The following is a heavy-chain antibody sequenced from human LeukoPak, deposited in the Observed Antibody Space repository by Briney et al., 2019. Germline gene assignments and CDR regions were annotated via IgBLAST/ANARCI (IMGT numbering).Heavy chain of an antibody. J-gene: IGHJ4*02. CDR1: GFSFDDYG. Sequence: GGSLRLSCAASGFSFDDYGMHWVRQAPGKGLEWVSVISWDGGSTYYGDSVKGRFTISRDNNKNSLYLQMNSLRADDTALYYCAKGRTPRGYSDYATPWGQGTLVTVSS. CDR3: AKGRTPRGYSDYATP. CDR2: ISWDGGST. V-gene: IGHV3-43D*03. D-gene: IGHD5-12*01.